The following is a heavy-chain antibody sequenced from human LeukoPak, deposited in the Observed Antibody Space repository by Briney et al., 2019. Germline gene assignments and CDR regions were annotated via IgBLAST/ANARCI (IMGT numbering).Heavy chain of an antibody. CDR1: GGSISSGSYY. CDR3: ARNYYDSSGYYNLFDY. V-gene: IGHV4-61*02. J-gene: IGHJ4*02. Sequence: PSQTLSLTCTVSGGSISSGSYYWSWIRQPAGKGLEWIGRIYTSGSTNYNPSLKSRVTMSVDTSKNQFSLKLSSVTAADTAVYYCARNYYDSSGYYNLFDYWGQGTLVTVSS. CDR2: IYTSGST. D-gene: IGHD3-22*01.